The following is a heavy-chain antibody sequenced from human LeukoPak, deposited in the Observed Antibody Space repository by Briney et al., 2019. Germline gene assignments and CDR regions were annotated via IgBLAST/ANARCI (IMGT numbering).Heavy chain of an antibody. CDR1: GGSISSYY. D-gene: IGHD6-6*01. J-gene: IGHJ5*02. CDR2: IYYSGGT. V-gene: IGHV4-59*01. CDR3: ARDHYSSSSNWFDP. Sequence: PSETLSLTCTVSGGSISSYYWSWIRQPPGKGMEWIGFIYYSGGTNYNPSLKSRVTISVDTSKNQFSLKLSSVTAADTAVYYCARDHYSSSSNWFDPWGQGTLVTVSS.